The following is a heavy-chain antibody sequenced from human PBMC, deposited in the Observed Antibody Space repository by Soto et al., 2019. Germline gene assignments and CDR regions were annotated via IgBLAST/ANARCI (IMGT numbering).Heavy chain of an antibody. CDR3: AKDVLVVAAPGPFDY. Sequence: PGGSLRLSCAASVFTFSSYAMSWFRQAPGKGLEWVSAISGSGGSTYYADSVKGRFTISRDNSKNTLYLQMNSLRAEDTAVYYCAKDVLVVAAPGPFDYWGQGTLVTVSS. J-gene: IGHJ4*02. CDR1: VFTFSSYA. D-gene: IGHD2-15*01. CDR2: ISGSGGST. V-gene: IGHV3-23*01.